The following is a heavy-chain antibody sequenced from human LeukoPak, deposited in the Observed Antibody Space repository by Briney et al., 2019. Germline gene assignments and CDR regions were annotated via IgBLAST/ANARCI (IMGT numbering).Heavy chain of an antibody. CDR3: AARGYSSSWYYFDY. J-gene: IGHJ4*02. CDR1: GGSVSEGTYY. D-gene: IGHD6-13*01. V-gene: IGHV4-61*02. Sequence: SETLSLTCAVSGGSVSEGTYYWSWIRQPAGKGLEWIGRILTSGSTNYNPSLKSRVTISVDSSKNLFSLKLNSVTAADTAVYYCAARGYSSSWYYFDYWGQGTLVTVSS. CDR2: ILTSGST.